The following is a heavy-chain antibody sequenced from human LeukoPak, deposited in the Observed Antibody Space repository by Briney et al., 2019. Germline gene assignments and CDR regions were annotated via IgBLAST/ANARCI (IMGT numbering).Heavy chain of an antibody. CDR1: GFTFSSYW. CDR2: INTDGSST. CDR3: ARDCSSTSCPPSYHDAFDI. J-gene: IGHJ3*02. D-gene: IGHD2-2*01. Sequence: QTGGSLRLSCAASGFTFSSYWMHWVRQAPGKGLVWVSRINTDGSSTSYADSVKGRFTISRDNAKNTLYLQMNSLRAEDTAVYYCARDCSSTSCPPSYHDAFDIWGQGTMVTVSS. V-gene: IGHV3-74*01.